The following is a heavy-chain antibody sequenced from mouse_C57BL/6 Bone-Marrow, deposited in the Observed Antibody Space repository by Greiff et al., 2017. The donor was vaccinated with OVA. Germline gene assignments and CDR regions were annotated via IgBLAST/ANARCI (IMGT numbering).Heavy chain of an antibody. Sequence: EVQRVESGPVLVKPGASVKMSCKASGYTFTDYYMNWVKQSHGKSLEWIGVINPYNGGTSYNQKFKGKATLTVDKSSSTAYMELNSLTSEDSAVYYCARWSGGYYAAYWGQGTLVTVSA. CDR1: GYTFTDYY. CDR3: ARWSGGYYAAY. CDR2: INPYNGGT. D-gene: IGHD2-3*01. V-gene: IGHV1-19*01. J-gene: IGHJ3*01.